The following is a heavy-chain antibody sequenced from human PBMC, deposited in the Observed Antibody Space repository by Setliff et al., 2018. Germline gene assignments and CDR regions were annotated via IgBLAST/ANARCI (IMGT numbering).Heavy chain of an antibody. D-gene: IGHD3-22*01. V-gene: IGHV3-48*04. CDR3: ARAPYYYDSSGYNDN. CDR1: GFTFSSYS. CDR2: ISSSSSNI. Sequence: GSLRLSCAASGFTFSSYSMNWVRQAPGKGLEWVSYISSSSSNIYYADSVKGRFTISRDNAKNTLYLQMNSLRPEDTAVYYCARAPYYYDSSGYNDNWGQGTLVTVSS. J-gene: IGHJ4*02.